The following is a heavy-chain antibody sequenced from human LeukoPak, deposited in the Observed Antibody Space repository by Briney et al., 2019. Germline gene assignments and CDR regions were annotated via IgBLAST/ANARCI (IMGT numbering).Heavy chain of an antibody. V-gene: IGHV3-30*02. J-gene: IGHJ5*02. D-gene: IGHD3-9*01. CDR3: AKGSVLRYFDWEQRPFDP. Sequence: GGSLRLSCAASGFTFSSYGMHWVRQAPGKGLEWVAFIRYDGSNKYYADSVKGRFTISRDNSKNTLYLQMNSLRAEDTAVYYCAKGSVLRYFDWEQRPFDPWGQGTLVTVSS. CDR2: IRYDGSNK. CDR1: GFTFSSYG.